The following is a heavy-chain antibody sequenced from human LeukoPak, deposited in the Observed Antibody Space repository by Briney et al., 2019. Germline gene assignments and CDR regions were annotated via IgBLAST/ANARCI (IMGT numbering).Heavy chain of an antibody. Sequence: PGGSLRLSCAASGFTFSDYSMNWVRQAPGKGLEWVSYISRSSSTIYYADSVKGRFTISRDNAKNSLYLQMNSLRAEDTAVYYCARDDTYSSWTPGYWGQGTLVTVSS. CDR3: ARDDTYSSWTPGY. CDR1: GFTFSDYS. V-gene: IGHV3-48*01. D-gene: IGHD6-6*01. J-gene: IGHJ4*02. CDR2: ISRSSSTI.